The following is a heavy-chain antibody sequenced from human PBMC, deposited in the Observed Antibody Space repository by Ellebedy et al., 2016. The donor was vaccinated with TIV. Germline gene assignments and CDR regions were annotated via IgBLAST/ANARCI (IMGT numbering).Heavy chain of an antibody. CDR1: GFSFNSYA. Sequence: GESMKISCAASGFSFNSYAMRWVRQAPGKGQEWVSTISNTGSRKYYADTVEGRFIMSREHYKRTLFQQMNSLRAEDTALYYCAKGRRVGSDSSAPSYYFDYWGLGTLVTVSS. D-gene: IGHD3-22*01. V-gene: IGHV3-23*01. J-gene: IGHJ4*02. CDR3: AKGRRVGSDSSAPSYYFDY. CDR2: ISNTGSRK.